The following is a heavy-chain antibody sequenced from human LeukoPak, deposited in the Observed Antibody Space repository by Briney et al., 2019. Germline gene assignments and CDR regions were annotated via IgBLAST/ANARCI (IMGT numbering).Heavy chain of an antibody. CDR3: TTEGITMVRGVIITPWDY. Sequence: PGGSLRLSCAASGFTFSSYGMSWVRQAPGKGLEWVSAISGSGGSTYYADSVKGRFTISRDNSKNTLYLQMNSLKTEDTAVYYCTTEGITMVRGVIITPWDYWGQGTLVTVSS. V-gene: IGHV3-23*01. CDR2: ISGSGGST. J-gene: IGHJ4*02. CDR1: GFTFSSYG. D-gene: IGHD3-10*01.